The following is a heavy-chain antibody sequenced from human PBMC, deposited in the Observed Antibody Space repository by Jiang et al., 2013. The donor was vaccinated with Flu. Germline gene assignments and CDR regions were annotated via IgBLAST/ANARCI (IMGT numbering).Heavy chain of an antibody. V-gene: IGHV3-21*01. J-gene: IGHJ4*02. CDR2: ISSSSSYI. D-gene: IGHD1-26*01. CDR1: GFTFSSYS. Sequence: RLSCAASGFTFSSYSMNWVRQAPGKGLEWVSSISSSSSYIYYADSVKGRFTISRDNSKNTLYLQMNSLRADDTAVYYCAKDLVGSTGLDYWGQGTLVTVSS. CDR3: AKDLVGSTGLDY.